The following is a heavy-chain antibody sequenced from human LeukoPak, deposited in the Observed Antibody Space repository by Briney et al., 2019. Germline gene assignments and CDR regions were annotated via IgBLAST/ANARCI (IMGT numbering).Heavy chain of an antibody. J-gene: IGHJ4*02. CDR3: AXXXXXXXXXTGRITDYFDY. D-gene: IGHD3-9*01. CDR2: INHSGST. CDR1: XXXXXXXY. Sequence: YXXXXXXXYXSWIRQPPGKGLXGIGEINHSGSTNYNPSLTSRVTISVDTXXNQFSLTLRYVTAADTAVYYCAXXXXXXXXXTGRITDYFDYWGQGTLVTVSS. V-gene: IGHV4-34*01.